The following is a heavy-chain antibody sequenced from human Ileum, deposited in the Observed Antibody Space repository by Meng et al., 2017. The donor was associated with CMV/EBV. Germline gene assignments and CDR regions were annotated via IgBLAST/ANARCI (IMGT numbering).Heavy chain of an antibody. V-gene: IGHV3-30*04. CDR3: ARAAGVYDFWTSNWFDP. CDR1: FTFSSYA. CDR2: ISYDGSNK. D-gene: IGHD3-3*01. J-gene: IGHJ5*02. Sequence: FTFSSYAMHWVRQAPGKGLEWVAVISYDGSNKYYADSVKGRFTISRDNSKNTLYLQMNSLRAEDTAVYYCARAAGVYDFWTSNWFDPWGQGTLVTVSS.